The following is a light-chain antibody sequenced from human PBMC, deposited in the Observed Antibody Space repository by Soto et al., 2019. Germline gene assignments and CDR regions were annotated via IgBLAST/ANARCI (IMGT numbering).Light chain of an antibody. V-gene: IGLV1-40*01. J-gene: IGLJ2*01. CDR3: QSYDSSLSVV. Sequence: SVLTQPPSGSGAPGQRVTISCTGSSSNIGAGYDVHWYQQLPGTAPKLLIYGSRNRPSGVPDRFSASKSGTSASLAITGLQAEDEADYYCQSYDSSLSVVFGGGTKLTVL. CDR2: GSR. CDR1: SSNIGAGYD.